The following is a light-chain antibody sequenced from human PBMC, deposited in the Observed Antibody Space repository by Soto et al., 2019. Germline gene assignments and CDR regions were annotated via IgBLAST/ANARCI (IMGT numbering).Light chain of an antibody. V-gene: IGLV2-14*03. CDR2: DVT. J-gene: IGLJ2*01. CDR1: STDVGSYNY. CDR3: SSYTRDKTVL. Sequence: QSVLTQPASVSGSPGQSITISCTGSSTDVGSYNYVSWHQQHPGKAPKLMIFDVTKRPSGVSNRFSGSKSGDTASLTISGLQAEDEADYYCSSYTRDKTVLFGGGTKLTVL.